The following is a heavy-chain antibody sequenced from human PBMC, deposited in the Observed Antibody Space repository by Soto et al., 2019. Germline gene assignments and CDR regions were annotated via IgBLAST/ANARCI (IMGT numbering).Heavy chain of an antibody. CDR1: GGSISSYY. CDR3: ARHVQWLVTFDY. Sequence: QVQLQESGPGLVKPSETLSLTCTVSGGSISSYYWSWIRQPPGKGLEWIGYIYYSGSTNYNPSLKSRVTIPVDTSKNQSSLKLSSVTAEDAAVYYCARHVQWLVTFDYWGQGTLVTVSS. CDR2: IYYSGST. D-gene: IGHD6-19*01. V-gene: IGHV4-59*08. J-gene: IGHJ4*02.